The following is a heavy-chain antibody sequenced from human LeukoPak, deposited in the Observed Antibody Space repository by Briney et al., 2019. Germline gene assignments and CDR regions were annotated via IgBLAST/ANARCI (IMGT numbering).Heavy chain of an antibody. Sequence: SQTLSLTCAISGDSVSNNNGAWTWVRQSPSRGLEWLGRTYYRSQWYNNYARSVMSRISVDPDTSKSQFSLHLSSVTPDDTAVYYCARGYAFDVWGQGTMVTVSS. J-gene: IGHJ3*01. CDR1: GDSVSNNNGA. CDR2: TYYRSQWYN. CDR3: ARGYAFDV. V-gene: IGHV6-1*01.